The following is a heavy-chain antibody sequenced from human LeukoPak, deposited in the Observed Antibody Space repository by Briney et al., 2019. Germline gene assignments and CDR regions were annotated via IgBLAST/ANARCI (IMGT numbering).Heavy chain of an antibody. CDR2: IYNSGST. CDR3: AREGLGAQFDY. Sequence: PSETLSLTCTVSGYSISSGYYWGWIRQPPGKGLEWIGSIYNSGSTYYNPSLKSRVTISVDTSKNQFSLKLSSVTAADTAVYYCAREGLGAQFDYWGQGTLVTVSS. J-gene: IGHJ4*02. V-gene: IGHV4-38-2*02. D-gene: IGHD1-26*01. CDR1: GYSISSGYY.